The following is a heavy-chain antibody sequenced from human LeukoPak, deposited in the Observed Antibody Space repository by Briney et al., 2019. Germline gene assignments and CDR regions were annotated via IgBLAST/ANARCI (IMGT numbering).Heavy chain of an antibody. CDR2: IYYTGNT. CDR1: GASISSEPYF. J-gene: IGHJ4*02. V-gene: IGHV4-31*03. Sequence: SSETLSLTCTVSGASISSEPYFWSWIRQHPVKGLEWLGYIYYTGNTASNPSLQSRLTISRDTSENQFSLSLTSVTAADTAVYYCAGERGEEYSSGWYKTNYFYNWGQGIRVTVSS. CDR3: AGERGEEYSSGWYKTNYFYN. D-gene: IGHD6-19*01.